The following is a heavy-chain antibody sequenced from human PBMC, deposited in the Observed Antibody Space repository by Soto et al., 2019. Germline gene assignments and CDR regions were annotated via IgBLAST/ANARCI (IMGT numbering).Heavy chain of an antibody. V-gene: IGHV1-69*06. Sequence: SVKVSCKASGGTFSSYAISWVRQAPGQGLEWMGGIIPIFGTANYAQKFQGRVTITADKSTSTAYMELSSLRSEDTAVYYCARDKAVVISHYYYYGMDVWGQGTTVTVSS. CDR3: ARDKAVVISHYYYYGMDV. J-gene: IGHJ6*02. D-gene: IGHD3-22*01. CDR2: IIPIFGTA. CDR1: GGTFSSYA.